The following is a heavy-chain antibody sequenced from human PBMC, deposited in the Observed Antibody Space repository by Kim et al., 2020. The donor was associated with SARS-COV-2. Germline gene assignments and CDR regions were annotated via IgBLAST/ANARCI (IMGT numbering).Heavy chain of an antibody. CDR3: ARGAGPSKAYGMDV. CDR1: GGSFSGYY. V-gene: IGHV4-34*01. CDR2: ITHSGST. Sequence: SETLSLTCAVYGGSFSGYYWSWIRQPPGKGLEWIGEITHSGSTNYNPSLKSRITISVDTSKNQFSLKLSSVTAADTAVYYCARGAGPSKAYGMDVWGQGTTVTVSS. J-gene: IGHJ6*02.